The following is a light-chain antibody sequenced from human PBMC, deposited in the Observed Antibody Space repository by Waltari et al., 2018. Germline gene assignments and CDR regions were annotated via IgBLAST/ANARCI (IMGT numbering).Light chain of an antibody. CDR3: QQYNNWPLT. V-gene: IGKV3-15*01. CDR1: QSVRSN. Sequence: EIVMTQSPATLSVSPGERATLSCRASQSVRSNLAWSQQKPGQAPRLLIYGASTRATGITARFSGSGSETEFTLTISSLQSEDFAVYYCQQYNNWPLTFGGGTKVEIK. J-gene: IGKJ4*01. CDR2: GAS.